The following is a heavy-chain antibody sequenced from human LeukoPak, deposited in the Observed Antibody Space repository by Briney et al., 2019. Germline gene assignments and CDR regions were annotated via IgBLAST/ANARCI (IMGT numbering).Heavy chain of an antibody. Sequence: SETLSLTCTVSGGSISSYYWSWIRQPPGKGLEWIGYIYYGGSTNYNPSLKSRVTISVDTSKNQFPLKLSSVTAADTAVYYCARDLGPYYYGSGSYFDYWGQGTLVTVSS. D-gene: IGHD3-10*01. CDR1: GGSISSYY. V-gene: IGHV4-59*01. CDR2: IYYGGST. CDR3: ARDLGPYYYGSGSYFDY. J-gene: IGHJ4*02.